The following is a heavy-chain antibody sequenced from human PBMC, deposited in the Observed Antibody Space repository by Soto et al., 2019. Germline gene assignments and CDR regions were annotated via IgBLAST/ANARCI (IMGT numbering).Heavy chain of an antibody. V-gene: IGHV3-7*03. CDR3: ARDVGPVTIFGEALSGYFDF. CDR1: GFSFGNYW. Sequence: GGSLRLSCAVSGFSFGNYWMSWVRQAPGKGLEWLASIKEDGSERYYLDSVKGRFTISRDNAEDSLSLQMNSLRGEDTAFYYCARDVGPVTIFGEALSGYFDFWGQGTLVTVSS. D-gene: IGHD3-3*01. J-gene: IGHJ4*02. CDR2: IKEDGSER.